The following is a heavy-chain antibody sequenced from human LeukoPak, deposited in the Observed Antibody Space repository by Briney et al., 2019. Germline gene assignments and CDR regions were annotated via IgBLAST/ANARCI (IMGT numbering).Heavy chain of an antibody. Sequence: PGGSLRLSCAASGFTFSNYWMSSVRQGPGKGLEWVANIKEDESEINYVDSVKRRFADSRDNAKNAQDLQMNSRKAEDTAVYYCARGSGGTDYWGRGTLNSVSS. D-gene: IGHD1-26*01. J-gene: IGHJ4*02. V-gene: IGHV3-7*05. CDR1: GFTFSNYW. CDR2: IKEDESEI. CDR3: ARGSGGTDY.